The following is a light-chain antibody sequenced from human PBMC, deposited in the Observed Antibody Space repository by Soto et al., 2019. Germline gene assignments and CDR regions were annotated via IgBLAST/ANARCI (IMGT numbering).Light chain of an antibody. CDR3: QQYGSSPRRLT. J-gene: IGKJ4*01. CDR2: GAS. CDR1: QSVISVS. Sequence: DIVLTQSPGTLSLSPGQRATLSCRASQSVISVSLAWYRQRPGQAPRLLIYGASSRATGIPDRFSGSGSGTDFTLTISRLEPEDFAVYYCQQYGSSPRRLTFGGGTKVDIK. V-gene: IGKV3-20*01.